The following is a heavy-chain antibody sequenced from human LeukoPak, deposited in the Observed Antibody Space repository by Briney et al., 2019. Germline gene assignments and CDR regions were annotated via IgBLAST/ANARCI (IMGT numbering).Heavy chain of an antibody. D-gene: IGHD6-19*01. CDR2: ISSSGSTI. V-gene: IGHV3-48*03. CDR1: GFXFSSYE. CDR3: ATYRSGWSFSN. J-gene: IGHJ4*02. Sequence: GGSLRLSCAASGFXFSSYEMNWVRQAPGKGLEWVSYISSSGSTIYYADSVKGRFTISRDNAKNSLYLQMNSLRSEDSALYYCATYRSGWSFSNWGQGTLVTVSS.